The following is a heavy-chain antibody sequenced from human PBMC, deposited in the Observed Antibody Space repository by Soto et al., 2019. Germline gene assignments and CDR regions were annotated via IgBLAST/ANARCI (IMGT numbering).Heavy chain of an antibody. D-gene: IGHD5-12*01. Sequence: GGSLRLSSAGSGFTFSSYAMSWVRQAPGKGLEWVSTVSGIGDSTYYADSEKGRFTISRDNSKNTLYLQMNSLRAEDTAVYYCARPPYSGYDFTYYYYGMDVWGQGTTVTVSS. CDR1: GFTFSSYA. CDR3: ARPPYSGYDFTYYYYGMDV. J-gene: IGHJ6*02. V-gene: IGHV3-23*01. CDR2: VSGIGDST.